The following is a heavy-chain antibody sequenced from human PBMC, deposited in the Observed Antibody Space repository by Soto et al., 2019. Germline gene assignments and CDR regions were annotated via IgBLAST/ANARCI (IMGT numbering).Heavy chain of an antibody. D-gene: IGHD5-12*01. J-gene: IGHJ4*02. CDR2: ISYDGSNK. V-gene: IGHV3-30*18. CDR1: GFTFSSYG. Sequence: QVQLVESGGGVVQPGGSLRLSCASSGFTFSSYGMHWVRQAPGRGLEWVAVISYDGSNKFYTDSVKGRFTISSDNSKNTLYLQLNSLRAEDTAVYYCAQEHTSDYEGSGAYWGQGTLVTVSS. CDR3: AQEHTSDYEGSGAY.